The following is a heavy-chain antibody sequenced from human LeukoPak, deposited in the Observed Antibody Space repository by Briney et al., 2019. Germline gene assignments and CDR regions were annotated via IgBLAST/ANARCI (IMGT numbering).Heavy chain of an antibody. Sequence: ASVKVSCKASGGTFSSYTISWVRQATGQGLEWMGWMNPNSGNTGYAQKFQGRVTITRNTSISTAYMELSSLRSEDTAVYYCARYDFWSGQYYFDYWGQGTLVTVSS. D-gene: IGHD3-3*01. V-gene: IGHV1-8*03. CDR1: GGTFSSYT. CDR2: MNPNSGNT. CDR3: ARYDFWSGQYYFDY. J-gene: IGHJ4*02.